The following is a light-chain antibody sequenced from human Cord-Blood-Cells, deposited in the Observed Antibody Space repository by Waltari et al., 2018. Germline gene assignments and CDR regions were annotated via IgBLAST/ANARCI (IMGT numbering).Light chain of an antibody. J-gene: IGLJ1*01. CDR2: KDS. CDR1: ALPKQY. V-gene: IGLV3-25*03. Sequence: SYELTQPPSVSVSPGQTARITCSGDALPKQYAYWYQQKPGQAPVLVIYKDSERPSGSPERFAGSSSGTTVTLTISGVQAGDEADYYCQSADSSGTYYVFGTGTKVTVL. CDR3: QSADSSGTYYV.